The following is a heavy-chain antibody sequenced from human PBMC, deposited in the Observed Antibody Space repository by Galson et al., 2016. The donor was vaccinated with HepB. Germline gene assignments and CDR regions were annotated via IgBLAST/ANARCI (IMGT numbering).Heavy chain of an antibody. CDR2: ICDGGSA. CDR1: GFTVISNC. D-gene: IGHD3/OR15-3a*01. J-gene: IGHJ4*02. V-gene: IGHV3-66*01. Sequence: SLRLSCAASGFTVISNCMSWVRQAPGKGLEWVSLICDGGSAYYTDSVKARFTISRDNSKNTLYLQMNNLRPEDTAAYFCSRDPPGVPDFALDVWGQGTRVTVSS. CDR3: SRDPPGVPDFALDV.